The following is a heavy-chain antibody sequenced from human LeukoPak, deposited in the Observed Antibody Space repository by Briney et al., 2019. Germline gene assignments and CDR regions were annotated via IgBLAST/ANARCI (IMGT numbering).Heavy chain of an antibody. V-gene: IGHV1-8*01. CDR2: MNPNSGNA. D-gene: IGHD2-2*01. J-gene: IGHJ4*02. CDR3: AALGYCSSTSCYADGDFDY. CDR1: GYTFSSYD. Sequence: ASVKVSCKASGYTFSSYDINWVRQATGQGLEWMGWMNPNSGNAGYAQKFQGRVTMTRGTSISTAYMDLSSLRSEDTAVYYCAALGYCSSTSCYADGDFDYWGQGTLVTVSS.